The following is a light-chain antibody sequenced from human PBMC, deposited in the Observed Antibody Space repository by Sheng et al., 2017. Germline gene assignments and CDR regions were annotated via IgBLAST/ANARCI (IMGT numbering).Light chain of an antibody. V-gene: IGKV3D-15*01. CDR1: QSVSSN. CDR3: QQFISFPGT. Sequence: EIVMTQSPATLSVSPGERATLSCRASQSVSSNLAWYQHKPGQAPRLLIYDASIRATGIPDRFSGSGSGTDFTLTISRLEPEDFAVYYCQQFISFPGTFGQGTKVEIK. CDR2: DAS. J-gene: IGKJ1*01.